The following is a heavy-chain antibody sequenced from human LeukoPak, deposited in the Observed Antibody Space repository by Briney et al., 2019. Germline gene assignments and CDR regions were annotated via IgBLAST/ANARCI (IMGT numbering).Heavy chain of an antibody. V-gene: IGHV3-30*02. J-gene: IGHJ3*02. Sequence: GGSLRLSCAASGFTFSSYGMHWVRQAPGKGLEWVAFIRYDGSNKYYADSVKGRFTISRDNSKNTLYLQMNSLRAEDTAVYYCLVGYCSSTSCYDDAFDIWGQGTMVTVSS. D-gene: IGHD2-2*01. CDR2: IRYDGSNK. CDR3: LVGYCSSTSCYDDAFDI. CDR1: GFTFSSYG.